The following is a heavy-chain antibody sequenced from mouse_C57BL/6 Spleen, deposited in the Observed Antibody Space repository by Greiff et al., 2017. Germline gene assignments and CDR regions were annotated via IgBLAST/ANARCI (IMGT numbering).Heavy chain of an antibody. CDR1: GFTFSDYY. CDR2: INYDGSST. J-gene: IGHJ4*01. CDR3: ARDRGGWAMDY. Sequence: EVHLVESEGGLVQPGSSMKLSCTASGFTFSDYYMAWVRPVPEKGLEWVANINYDGSSTYYLDSLKSRFIISRDNAKNILYLQMSGLKSEDTATYYCARDRGGWAMDYWGQGTSVTVSS. V-gene: IGHV5-16*01. D-gene: IGHD3-3*01.